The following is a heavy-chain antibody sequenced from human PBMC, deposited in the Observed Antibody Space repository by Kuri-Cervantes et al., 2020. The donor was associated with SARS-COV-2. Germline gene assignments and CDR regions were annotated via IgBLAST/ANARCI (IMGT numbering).Heavy chain of an antibody. CDR2: IKHDGSER. J-gene: IGHJ3*02. CDR1: GFSISDRAYW. D-gene: IGHD6-13*01. V-gene: IGHV3-7*01. Sequence: GGSLRLSCTASGFSISDRAYWMTWVRQTPGKGLEWVANIKHDGSERFYVDSVKGRFTISRDNAKNSLYLQMNSLRAEDTAVYYCARCPSSSWYSDAFDIWGQGTMVTVSS. CDR3: ARCPSSSWYSDAFDI.